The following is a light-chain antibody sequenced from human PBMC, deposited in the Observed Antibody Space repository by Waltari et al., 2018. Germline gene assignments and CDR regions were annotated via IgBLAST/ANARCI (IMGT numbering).Light chain of an antibody. V-gene: IGLV2-14*03. J-gene: IGLJ2*01. CDR3: SSYISSSTLEL. CDR1: SSDVGAYNY. CDR2: DVS. Sequence: QSALTQPASVSGSPGQSITLSCTGTSSDVGAYNYVSWYQQHPGKAPTLMSYDVSNRPAGVSNRFSVSKSGNTAPLTISGLPAEDEADYYCSSYISSSTLELFGGGTSLTVL.